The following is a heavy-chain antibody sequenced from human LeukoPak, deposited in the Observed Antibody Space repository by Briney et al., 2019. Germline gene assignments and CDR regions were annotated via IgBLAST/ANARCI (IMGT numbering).Heavy chain of an antibody. CDR3: AQTYYDFWSGYYATGDYHYYYMDV. J-gene: IGHJ6*03. V-gene: IGHV3-13*01. Sequence: GGSLRLSCVASGFTFSNHDMHWVRQATGKGLEWVSAIGTAGKTYYADSVKGRSTISRDNAKNSLYLQMNSLRAEDTAVYYCAQTYYDFWSGYYATGDYHYYYMDVWGKGTTVTISS. D-gene: IGHD3-3*01. CDR2: IGTAGKT. CDR1: GFTFSNHD.